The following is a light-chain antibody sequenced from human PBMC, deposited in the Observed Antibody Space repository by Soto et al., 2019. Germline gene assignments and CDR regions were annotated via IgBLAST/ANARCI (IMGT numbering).Light chain of an antibody. Sequence: QSALTQPAPVSGSPGQSITNSCTGTSSDLAIYNYVSWYQQQPGKAPKLMIYQVTNRPSGVSNRFSGSRSGNTASLTISGLQAEDEADYYCSSYTDSSNYVFGTGTKVT. CDR1: SSDLAIYNY. J-gene: IGLJ1*01. CDR2: QVT. V-gene: IGLV2-14*01. CDR3: SSYTDSSNYV.